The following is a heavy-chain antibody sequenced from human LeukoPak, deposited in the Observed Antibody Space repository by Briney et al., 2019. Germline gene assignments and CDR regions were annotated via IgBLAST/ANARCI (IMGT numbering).Heavy chain of an antibody. J-gene: IGHJ4*02. Sequence: GGFLRLSCAASGFTFDDYGMHWVRQAPGKGLGWVSLITWDGGRTYYADSVKGRFTISRDNSKNSLYLHMNSLRPEDTALYYCVKGGSYYGYFDYWGQGTLVTVSS. CDR3: VKGGSYYGYFDY. CDR1: GFTFDDYG. CDR2: ITWDGGRT. V-gene: IGHV3-43D*04. D-gene: IGHD1-26*01.